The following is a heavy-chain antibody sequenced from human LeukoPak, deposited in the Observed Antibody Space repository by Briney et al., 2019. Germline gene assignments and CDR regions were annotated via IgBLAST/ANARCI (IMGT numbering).Heavy chain of an antibody. D-gene: IGHD3-22*01. CDR3: ATAPGYYDSSGHDARGY. CDR1: GYTLTELS. V-gene: IGHV1-24*01. Sequence: GASVKVSCKVSGYTLTELSMHWVRQAPGKGLEWMGGSDPEDGETIYAQKFQGRVTMTEDTSTDTAYMELSSLRSEDTAVYYCATAPGYYDSSGHDARGYWGQGTLVTVSS. CDR2: SDPEDGET. J-gene: IGHJ4*02.